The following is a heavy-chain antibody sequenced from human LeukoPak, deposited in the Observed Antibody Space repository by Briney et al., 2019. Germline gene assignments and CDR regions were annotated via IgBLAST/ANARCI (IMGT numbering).Heavy chain of an antibody. D-gene: IGHD2-2*01. CDR1: GLTFSSYA. CDR2: ISGSGGST. V-gene: IGHV3-23*01. Sequence: TGGSLRLSCAASGLTFSSYAMSWVRQAPGKGLEWVSAISGSGGSTYYADSVKGRFTISRDNSKNTLYLQMNSLRAEDTAVYYCAKDGFYCSSTSCPYYYYYMDVWGKGTTVTVSS. CDR3: AKDGFYCSSTSCPYYYYYMDV. J-gene: IGHJ6*03.